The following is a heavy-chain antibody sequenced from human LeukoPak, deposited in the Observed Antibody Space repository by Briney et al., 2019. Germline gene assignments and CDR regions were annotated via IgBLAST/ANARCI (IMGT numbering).Heavy chain of an antibody. J-gene: IGHJ3*02. V-gene: IGHV4-59*08. CDR1: GGSISSYY. D-gene: IGHD3-16*02. Sequence: SETLSLTCTVSGGSISSYYWSWIRQPPGKGLEWIGYIYYSGSTNYNPSLKSRVTISVDTSKKQFSLKLSSVTAADTAVYYCARHYPPRQNDALDIWGQGTMVTVSS. CDR2: IYYSGST. CDR3: ARHYPPRQNDALDI.